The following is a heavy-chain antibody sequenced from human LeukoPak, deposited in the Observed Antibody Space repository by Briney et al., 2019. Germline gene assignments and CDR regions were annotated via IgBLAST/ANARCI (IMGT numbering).Heavy chain of an antibody. J-gene: IGHJ3*02. Sequence: GGSLRLSCAASGFTFSSYAMHWVRQAPGKGLEWVAVISYDGSNKYYADSVKGRFTISRDNSKNTLCLQMNSLRAEDTAVYYCARVRAPASYLYCSSTSCYTGTDAFDIWGQGTMVTVSS. CDR1: GFTFSSYA. CDR2: ISYDGSNK. CDR3: ARVRAPASYLYCSSTSCYTGTDAFDI. V-gene: IGHV3-30-3*01. D-gene: IGHD2-2*02.